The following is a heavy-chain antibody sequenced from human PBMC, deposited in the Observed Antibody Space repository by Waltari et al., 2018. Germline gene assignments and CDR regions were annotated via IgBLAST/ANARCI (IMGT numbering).Heavy chain of an antibody. CDR2: LTGSGGST. V-gene: IGHV3-23*01. CDR1: GFTFSTYA. J-gene: IGHJ6*03. Sequence: EVQLLESGGGLVQPGGSLRLSCAASGFTFSTYAMSWVRQAPGKGLVWVSTLTGSGGSTYYADSVKGRFTISRDNSKNTLYLQMNSLRAEDTAVYYCAKHIASRPDYYDYMDVWGKGTTVTVSS. CDR3: AKHIASRPDYYDYMDV. D-gene: IGHD6-6*01.